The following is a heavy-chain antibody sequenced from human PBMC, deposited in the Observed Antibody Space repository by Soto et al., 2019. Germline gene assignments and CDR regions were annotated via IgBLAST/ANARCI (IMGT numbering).Heavy chain of an antibody. D-gene: IGHD3-3*01. Sequence: HWGSLRLSCAASMFPGIAYAMSWAVKSPVKGLEWVSAISCTCFSTDYADSVKGSFTISRDNSKNTLFLQMDSLRADDTAVYHCARRPEWLYSRDNWFAPWGQGTLVPVSS. CDR3: ARRPEWLYSRDNWFAP. CDR2: ISCTCFST. J-gene: IGHJ5*02. V-gene: IGHV3-23*01. CDR1: MFPGIAYA.